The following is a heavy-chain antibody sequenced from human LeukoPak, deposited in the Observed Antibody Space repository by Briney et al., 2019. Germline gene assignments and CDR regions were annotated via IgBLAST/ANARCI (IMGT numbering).Heavy chain of an antibody. J-gene: IGHJ4*02. CDR2: ISGSGGST. CDR3: AKGSQRNCTSTSCSYYFDY. V-gene: IGHV3-23*01. Sequence: GGSLRLSCAASGFTFSSYAMSWVRQAPGKGLEWVSAISGSGGSTYYADSVKGRFTISRDNSKNTLYLQMNSLRAEDTAVYYCAKGSQRNCTSTSCSYYFDYWGQGTLVTVSS. D-gene: IGHD2-2*01. CDR1: GFTFSSYA.